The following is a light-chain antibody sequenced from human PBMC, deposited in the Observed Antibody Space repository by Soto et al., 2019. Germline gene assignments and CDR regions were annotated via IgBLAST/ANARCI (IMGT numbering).Light chain of an antibody. CDR3: QQYGSSPVS. V-gene: IGKV3-20*01. Sequence: EIVLTQSTATLSLSPGERATLSCRASQSVSSTNLAWYQQKPGQAPRLFIYGASSRATGIPDRFSGSGSGTDFTLTISRLEPEDFAVYYCQQYGSSPVSFGQGTKLEIK. J-gene: IGKJ2*03. CDR1: QSVSSTN. CDR2: GAS.